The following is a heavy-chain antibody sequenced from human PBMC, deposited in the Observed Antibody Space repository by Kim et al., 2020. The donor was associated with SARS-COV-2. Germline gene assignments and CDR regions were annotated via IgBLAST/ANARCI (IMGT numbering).Heavy chain of an antibody. J-gene: IGHJ3*02. V-gene: IGHV4-34*01. CDR3: ARGPFIVVAVAATSAFDI. CDR2: INHSGST. D-gene: IGHD2-15*01. Sequence: SETLSLTCAVYGGSFSGYYWSWIRQPPGKGLEWIGEINHSGSTNYNPSLKSRVTISVDTSKNQFSLKLSSVTAADTAVYYCARGPFIVVAVAATSAFDI. CDR1: GGSFSGYY.